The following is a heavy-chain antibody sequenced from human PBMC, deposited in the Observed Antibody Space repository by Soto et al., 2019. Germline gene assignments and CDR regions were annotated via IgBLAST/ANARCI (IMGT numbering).Heavy chain of an antibody. CDR2: IKQDGSEK. J-gene: IGHJ6*03. CDR1: GFTFSSYW. Sequence: PGGSLRLSCAASGFTFSSYWMSWVRQAPGKGLEWVANIKQDGSEKYYVDSVKGRFTISRDNAKNSLYLQMNSLRAEDTAVYYCARSGPRGRYCSGGSCYPSVYYYYYMDVWGKGTTVTVSS. V-gene: IGHV3-7*01. D-gene: IGHD2-15*01. CDR3: ARSGPRGRYCSGGSCYPSVYYYYYMDV.